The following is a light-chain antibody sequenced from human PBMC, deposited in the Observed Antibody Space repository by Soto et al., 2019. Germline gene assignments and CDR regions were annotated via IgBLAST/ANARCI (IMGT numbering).Light chain of an antibody. CDR1: QTIGKTY. CDR2: GAS. CDR3: QHNSDSPFT. Sequence: EIVLTQSPAILSLSPGERATLSCRASQTIGKTYVAWYRQKPGQAPQLLISGASGWAIGVPDRFSASGSGTYFTLTSTDVEPEDCAVYYWQHNSDSPFTFGQGTRLDIK. V-gene: IGKV3-20*01. J-gene: IGKJ2*01.